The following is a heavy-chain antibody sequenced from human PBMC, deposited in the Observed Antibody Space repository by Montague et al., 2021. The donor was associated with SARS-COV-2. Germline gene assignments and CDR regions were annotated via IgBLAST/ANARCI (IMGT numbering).Heavy chain of an antibody. V-gene: IGHV3-30*04. CDR2: ISYDGSNK. J-gene: IGHJ6*02. D-gene: IGHD1-26*01. Sequence: SLRLSCAASGFTSSSYAMHWVRQAPGKGLEWVAVISYDGSNKYYADSVTGRFTISRDNSKNTLYLQMNSLRAEDTAVYYCARARGGSYYYGMDVWGQGTTVTVSS. CDR3: ARARGGSYYYGMDV. CDR1: GFTSSSYA.